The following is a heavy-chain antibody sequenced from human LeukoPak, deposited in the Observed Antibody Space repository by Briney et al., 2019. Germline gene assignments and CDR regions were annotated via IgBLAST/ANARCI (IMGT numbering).Heavy chain of an antibody. CDR1: GFTFSSYA. CDR3: ARESGGYDY. J-gene: IGHJ4*02. Sequence: GGSLRLSCAASGFTFSSYAMHWVRQAPGKGLEWVAVISYDGSNKYYADSVKGRFTISRDNSKNTLYLQMNSLRAEDTAVYYCARESGGYDYWGQGTLVTVSS. D-gene: IGHD5-12*01. V-gene: IGHV3-30-3*01. CDR2: ISYDGSNK.